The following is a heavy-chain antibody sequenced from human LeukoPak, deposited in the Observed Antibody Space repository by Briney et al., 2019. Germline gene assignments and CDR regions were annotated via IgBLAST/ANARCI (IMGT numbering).Heavy chain of an antibody. J-gene: IGHJ4*02. CDR1: GFTFSYYS. D-gene: IGHD4-17*01. V-gene: IGHV3-48*02. Sequence: GGSLRLSCAASGFTFSYYSMNWVRRAPGKGLGWVSYFSTRSSTISYADSVKGRFAISRDNARNSLYLQMNSLRDEDTAVYYCARDQDYGFDYWGQGTLVIVSS. CDR2: FSTRSSTI. CDR3: ARDQDYGFDY.